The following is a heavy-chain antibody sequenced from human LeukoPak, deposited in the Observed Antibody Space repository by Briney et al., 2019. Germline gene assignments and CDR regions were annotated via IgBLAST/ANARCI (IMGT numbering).Heavy chain of an antibody. Sequence: SVKVSCKASGGTFSSYAISWVRQAPGQGLEWMGGIIPIFGTANYAQKFQGRVAITTDESTSTAYMELSSLRSEDTAVYYCARDPRVGAAPDEAFDIWGQGTMVTVPS. J-gene: IGHJ3*02. CDR1: GGTFSSYA. D-gene: IGHD1-26*01. V-gene: IGHV1-69*05. CDR3: ARDPRVGAAPDEAFDI. CDR2: IIPIFGTA.